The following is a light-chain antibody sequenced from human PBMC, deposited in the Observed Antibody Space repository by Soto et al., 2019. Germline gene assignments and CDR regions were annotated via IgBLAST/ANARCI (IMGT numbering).Light chain of an antibody. J-gene: IGKJ1*01. CDR2: DAS. V-gene: IGKV1-5*01. CDR1: QSISSW. Sequence: DIHITHSPSTLSASVGDKITIPCPASQSISSWLAWYQQKPGKAPKLLIYDASSLESGVPSRFSGSGSGTEFTLTISSLQPDDFATYYCQQYNSYSWTFGQGTKV. CDR3: QQYNSYSWT.